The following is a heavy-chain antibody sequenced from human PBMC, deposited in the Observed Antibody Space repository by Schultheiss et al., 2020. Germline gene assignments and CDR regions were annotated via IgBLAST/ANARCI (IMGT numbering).Heavy chain of an antibody. D-gene: IGHD6-13*01. Sequence: GESLKISCAASGFTFSSYGMSWVRQAPGKGLEWVSGISGYGGSTYYADSVKGRFTISRDNAKNSLYLQMNSLRAEDTAVYYCARDLLGSSRTFDYWGQGTLVTVSS. CDR1: GFTFSSYG. J-gene: IGHJ4*02. CDR3: ARDLLGSSRTFDY. CDR2: ISGYGGST. V-gene: IGHV3-23*01.